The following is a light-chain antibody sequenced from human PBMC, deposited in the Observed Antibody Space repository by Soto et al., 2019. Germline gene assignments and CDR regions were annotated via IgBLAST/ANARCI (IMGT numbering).Light chain of an antibody. Sequence: QSVLTQSPSASASLGASVKLTCTLSSGHSSYAIAWHQQQPEKGPRYLMKLNSDGSHSKGDGIPDRFSGSSSGAERYLTISSLQSEDEADYYWQTWGTGIAVFGGGTQLTVL. V-gene: IGLV4-69*01. CDR1: SGHSSYA. CDR3: QTWGTGIAV. CDR2: LNSDGSH. J-gene: IGLJ7*01.